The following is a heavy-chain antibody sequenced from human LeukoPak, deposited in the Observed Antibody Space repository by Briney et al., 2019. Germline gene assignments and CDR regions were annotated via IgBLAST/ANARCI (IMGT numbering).Heavy chain of an antibody. V-gene: IGHV1-2*02. J-gene: IGHJ4*02. CDR1: GYSFTDYY. Sequence: ASVKVSCKTSGYSFTDYYMHWVRQAPGQGLEWMGWINPNSGGTNYAQKFQGRVTMTRDTSISTAYMELSRLRSDDTAVYYCARGSIYYDSLPPGYWGQGTLVTVSS. D-gene: IGHD3-22*01. CDR2: INPNSGGT. CDR3: ARGSIYYDSLPPGY.